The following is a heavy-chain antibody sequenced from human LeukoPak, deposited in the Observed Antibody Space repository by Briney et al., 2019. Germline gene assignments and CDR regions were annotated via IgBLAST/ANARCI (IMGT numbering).Heavy chain of an antibody. J-gene: IGHJ3*02. CDR2: INPNSGGT. D-gene: IGHD2-21*02. CDR3: ARVNGDWVAFDI. Sequence: ASVRVSCKASGYTFTGYYMHWVRQAPGQGLEWMGWINPNSGGTNYAQKFQGRVTMTRDTSISTAYMELSRLRSDDTAVYYCARVNGDWVAFDIWGQGTMVTVSS. CDR1: GYTFTGYY. V-gene: IGHV1-2*02.